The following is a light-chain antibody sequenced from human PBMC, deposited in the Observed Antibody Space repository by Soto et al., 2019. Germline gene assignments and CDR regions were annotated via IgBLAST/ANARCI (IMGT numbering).Light chain of an antibody. CDR2: DSS. J-gene: IGKJ2*03. CDR1: QSVSRA. V-gene: IGKV3-15*01. Sequence: DIVLTQSPATLSVSPGESASLSCRASQSVSRALAWYQHVPGQAPRLLIYDSSTRATGVPARFSGSGSGTRFTLTIGGLQSDDFAVYSCQPYNSGPPGYCFGQGTELEI. CDR3: QPYNSGPPGYC.